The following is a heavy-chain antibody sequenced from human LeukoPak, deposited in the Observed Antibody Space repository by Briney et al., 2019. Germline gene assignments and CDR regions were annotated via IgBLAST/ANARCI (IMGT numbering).Heavy chain of an antibody. J-gene: IGHJ3*02. V-gene: IGHV4-61*08. CDR1: GGSISSGGYY. Sequence: PSETLSLTCTVSGGSISSGGYYWSWIRQPPGKGLEWIGYIYYSGSTNYNPSLKSRVTISVDTSKNQFSLKLSSVTAEDTAVYYCARGGYHDAFDIWGQGTMVTVSS. D-gene: IGHD5-18*01. CDR3: ARGGYHDAFDI. CDR2: IYYSGST.